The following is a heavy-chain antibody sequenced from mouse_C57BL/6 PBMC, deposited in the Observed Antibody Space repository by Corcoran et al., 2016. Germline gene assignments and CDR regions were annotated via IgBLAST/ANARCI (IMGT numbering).Heavy chain of an antibody. CDR2: ISYDGSN. CDR1: GYSITSGYY. J-gene: IGHJ2*01. Sequence: DVQLQESGPGLVKPSQSLSLTCSVTGYSITSGYYWNWIRQFPGNKLEWMGYISYDGSNNYNPSLKNRISITRDTSKNQFFLKLNSVTTADTATYYGATTVVYFDYWGQGTTLTVSS. D-gene: IGHD1-1*01. CDR3: ATTVVYFDY. V-gene: IGHV3-6*01.